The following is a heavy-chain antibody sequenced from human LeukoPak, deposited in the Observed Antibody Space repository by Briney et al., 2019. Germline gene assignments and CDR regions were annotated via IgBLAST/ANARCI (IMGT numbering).Heavy chain of an antibody. CDR3: ARDDAIAVGRFDY. J-gene: IGHJ4*02. Sequence: GASVKVSCKASGYTFTGYYMHWVRQAPGQGLKWMGWINPNSGGTNYAQKFQGRVTMTRDTSISTAYMELSRLRSDDTAVYYCARDDAIAVGRFDYWGQGTLVTVSS. CDR1: GYTFTGYY. D-gene: IGHD6-19*01. CDR2: INPNSGGT. V-gene: IGHV1-2*02.